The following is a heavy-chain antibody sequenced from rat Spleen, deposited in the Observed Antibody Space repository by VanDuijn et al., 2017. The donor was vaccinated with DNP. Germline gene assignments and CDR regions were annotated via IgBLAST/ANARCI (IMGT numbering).Heavy chain of an antibody. J-gene: IGHJ2*01. Sequence: EVKLVESGGGLVQPGRSLKLSCAASGFNFNDYWMGWVRQAPTKGLEWVASIINSGSSTFYRDSVKGRFTISRDNAKNTQYLQRDSLRSEETATYFCATVVVTGSLDYWGQGVMVTLSS. V-gene: IGHV5-19*01. CDR3: ATVVVTGSLDY. CDR2: IINSGSST. CDR1: GFNFNDYW. D-gene: IGHD5-1*01.